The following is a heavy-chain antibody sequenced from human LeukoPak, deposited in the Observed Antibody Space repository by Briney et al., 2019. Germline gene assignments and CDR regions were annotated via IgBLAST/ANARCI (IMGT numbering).Heavy chain of an antibody. Sequence: ASVKVSCKASGGTFSSYAISWVRQAPGQGLEWMGGIIPIFGTANYAQKFQGRVTITADKSTSTAYMELSSLRSEDTALYYCARPGPTFGGVITYFDYWGQGTLVTVSS. J-gene: IGHJ4*02. CDR3: ARPGPTFGGVITYFDY. D-gene: IGHD3-16*02. CDR1: GGTFSSYA. CDR2: IIPIFGTA. V-gene: IGHV1-69*06.